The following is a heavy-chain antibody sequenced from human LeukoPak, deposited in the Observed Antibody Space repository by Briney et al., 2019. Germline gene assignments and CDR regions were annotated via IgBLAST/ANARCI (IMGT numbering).Heavy chain of an antibody. CDR2: FDPEDGET. Sequence: ASVKVSCKASGYTFTSYGISWVRQAPGKGLEWMGGFDPEDGETIYAQRLQGRVTMSTDTSTSTAYMELRSLTSDDTAVYYCARAGATVTRHFDYWGQGTLVIVSS. CDR3: ARAGATVTRHFDY. J-gene: IGHJ4*02. V-gene: IGHV1-18*01. CDR1: GYTFTSYG. D-gene: IGHD4-17*01.